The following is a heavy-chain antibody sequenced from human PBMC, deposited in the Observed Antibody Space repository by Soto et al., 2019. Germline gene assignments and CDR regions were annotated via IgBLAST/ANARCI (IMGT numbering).Heavy chain of an antibody. D-gene: IGHD6-13*01. Sequence: QVQLVQSGAEVKKPGASVKVSCKASGYTFTSYDINWVRQATGQGLEWMGWMNPNSGNTGYAQKFQGRGTMTRNTSISTAYMELSSLRSEDTAVYYFARERSAAGTGWFDHWGQGTLVIVSS. CDR3: ARERSAAGTGWFDH. CDR1: GYTFTSYD. CDR2: MNPNSGNT. V-gene: IGHV1-8*01. J-gene: IGHJ5*02.